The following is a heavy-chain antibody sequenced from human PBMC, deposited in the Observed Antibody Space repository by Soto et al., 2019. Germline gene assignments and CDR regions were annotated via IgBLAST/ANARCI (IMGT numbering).Heavy chain of an antibody. CDR1: GYTFTSYY. CDR2: INPSGGST. Sequence: ASVKVSCKASGYTFTSYYMHWVRQAPGQGLEWMGIINPSGGSTSYAQKFQGRVTMTRDTSTSTVYMELSSLRSEDTAVYYCAREWSSPPYYYGMDVWGQGTTVTV. V-gene: IGHV1-46*01. J-gene: IGHJ6*02. CDR3: AREWSSPPYYYGMDV. D-gene: IGHD2-15*01.